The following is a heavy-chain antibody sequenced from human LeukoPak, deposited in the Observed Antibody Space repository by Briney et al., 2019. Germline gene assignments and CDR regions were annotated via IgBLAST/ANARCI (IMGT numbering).Heavy chain of an antibody. CDR3: ARGYCSSTSCSYYFDY. V-gene: IGHV3-21*01. Sequence: GGSLRLSCAASGFTFRSYSMSWVRQAPGKGLEWVSSISSSSSYIYYADSVKGRFTISRDNAENSLYLQMNSLRAEDTAVYYCARGYCSSTSCSYYFDYRGQGTLVTVSS. CDR1: GFTFRSYS. CDR2: ISSSSSYI. J-gene: IGHJ4*02. D-gene: IGHD2-2*01.